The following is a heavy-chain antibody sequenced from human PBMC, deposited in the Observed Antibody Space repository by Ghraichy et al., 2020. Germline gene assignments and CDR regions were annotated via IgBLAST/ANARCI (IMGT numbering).Heavy chain of an antibody. CDR2: IRSKSNNYEI. D-gene: IGHD2-21*02. V-gene: IGHV3-73*01. CDR1: GFNLSGSA. J-gene: IGHJ2*01. Sequence: GGSLRLSCGASGFNLSGSAIHWVRQPSGKGLEWVGRIRSKSNNYEITYAESMKGRFTISRDDSKNTAYLQVSNLKTEDTAMYYCKSLVAASPSVVVTATNGSFWYHDVWGRGTLVTVSS. CDR3: KSLVAASPSVVVTATNGSFWYHDV.